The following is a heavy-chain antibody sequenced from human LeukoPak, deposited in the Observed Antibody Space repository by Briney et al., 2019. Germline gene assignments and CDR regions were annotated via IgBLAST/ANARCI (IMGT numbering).Heavy chain of an antibody. J-gene: IGHJ4*02. CDR3: ARDGYYDFWSGLFDY. CDR2: IIPIFGTA. V-gene: IGHV1-69*13. D-gene: IGHD3-3*01. CDR1: VGTFSSYA. Sequence: SVKVSCKASVGTFSSYAIRWVRQAPGQGLEWMGEIIPIFGTAHYAQKFQGRVTITADESTSTAYMELSSLRSEDTAVYYCARDGYYDFWSGLFDYWGQGTLVTVSS.